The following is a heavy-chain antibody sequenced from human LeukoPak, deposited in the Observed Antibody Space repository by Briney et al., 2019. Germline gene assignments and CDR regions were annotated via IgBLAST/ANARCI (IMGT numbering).Heavy chain of an antibody. J-gene: IGHJ4*02. CDR3: ARHLSGTTMSHYFDF. D-gene: IGHD1-1*01. CDR2: IYSSGNT. V-gene: IGHV4-39*01. Sequence: ASETLSLTCSVSGDSISSGRNYWGWIRQSPGKGLEWIASIYSSGNTHSNPSLKSRVSISVDTSKNQVSLKLYSVTASDAAIYYCARHLSGTTMSHYFDFWGQGTLVTVSS. CDR1: GDSISSGRNY.